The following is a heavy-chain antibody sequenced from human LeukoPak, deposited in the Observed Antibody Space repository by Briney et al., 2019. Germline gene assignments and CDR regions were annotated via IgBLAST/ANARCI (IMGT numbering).Heavy chain of an antibody. CDR3: ARVYSNSWYSGYLYMDV. J-gene: IGHJ6*03. CDR1: GFTFSSYN. Sequence: GGSLRLSCAASGFTFSSYNMNWVRQAPGKGLEWVSSISHSDSYIYYADSVKGRFTISRDNAKNSLYLQMNSLRAEDTAVYYCARVYSNSWYSGYLYMDVWGKGTTVTVSS. D-gene: IGHD6-13*01. V-gene: IGHV3-21*01. CDR2: ISHSDSYI.